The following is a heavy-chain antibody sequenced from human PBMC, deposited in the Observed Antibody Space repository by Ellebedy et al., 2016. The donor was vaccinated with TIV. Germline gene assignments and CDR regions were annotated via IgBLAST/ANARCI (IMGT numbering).Heavy chain of an antibody. D-gene: IGHD1-7*01. Sequence: GGSLRLSCAASELNVSSNYMSWVRQAPGKGLEWVSVIFIDSTTYYADSVKGRFSISRDTSKNTLYLQMSSLRAEDTAVYYCARETFNDVDLDLWGLLDIWGQGTTVTVSS. V-gene: IGHV3-66*01. CDR1: ELNVSSNY. J-gene: IGHJ3*02. CDR2: IFIDSTT. CDR3: ARETFNDVDLDLWGLLDI.